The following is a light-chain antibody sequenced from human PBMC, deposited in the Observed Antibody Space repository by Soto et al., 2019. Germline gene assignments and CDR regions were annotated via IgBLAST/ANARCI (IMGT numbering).Light chain of an antibody. CDR1: SSNIGAGYD. CDR3: QSNDSRLSAFYV. CDR2: GNS. Sequence: QSVLTQPPSVSGAPGQRVTISCTGSSSNIGAGYDVHWYQQLPGTAPKLLIYGNSNRPSGVPDRFSGSKSGTSASLAITGLQAEDDFYYYCQSNDSRLSAFYVFLTGTKVTV. V-gene: IGLV1-40*01. J-gene: IGLJ1*01.